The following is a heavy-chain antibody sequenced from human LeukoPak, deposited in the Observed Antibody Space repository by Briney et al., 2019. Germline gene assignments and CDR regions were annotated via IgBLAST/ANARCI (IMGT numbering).Heavy chain of an antibody. D-gene: IGHD1-7*01. CDR3: AKRRGLELLYYYYMDV. V-gene: IGHV3-23*01. J-gene: IGHJ6*03. CDR1: GFTFSSYG. CDR2: ISGSGGST. Sequence: PGGSLRLSCAASGFTFSSYGMSWVRQAPGKGLEWVSAISGSGGSTYYADSVKGRFTISRDNSKNTLYLQMNSLRAVDTAVYYCAKRRGLELLYYYYMDVWGKGTTVTVSS.